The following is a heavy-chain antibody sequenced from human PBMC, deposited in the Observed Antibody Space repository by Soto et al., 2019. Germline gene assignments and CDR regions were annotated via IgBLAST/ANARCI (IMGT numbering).Heavy chain of an antibody. D-gene: IGHD3-22*01. V-gene: IGHV1-46*01. Sequence: ASVKVSCKASGYTFTSYYMHWVRQAPGQGLEWMGIINPSGGSTSSAQKFKGRVTMTRDTSTSTVYMELSSLRSEDTAVYYCACANNVYNYYDSSGYLHFDYWGQGTLVTVSS. CDR1: GYTFTSYY. CDR2: INPSGGST. CDR3: ACANNVYNYYDSSGYLHFDY. J-gene: IGHJ4*02.